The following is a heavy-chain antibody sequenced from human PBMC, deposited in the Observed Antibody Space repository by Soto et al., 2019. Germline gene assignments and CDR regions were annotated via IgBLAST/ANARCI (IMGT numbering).Heavy chain of an antibody. V-gene: IGHV4-39*07. CDR2: IYYSGST. J-gene: IGHJ4*02. CDR3: ATHEGSYSIEN. D-gene: IGHD1-26*01. CDR1: GGSISSSSYF. Sequence: PSETLSLTCTVSGGSISSSSYFWGWIRQPPGKGLEWIGSIYYSGSTYYNPSLKSRVTVSVDTSKNQFSLQLTSVTAADTAVYYCATHEGSYSIENWGQGALVTVSS.